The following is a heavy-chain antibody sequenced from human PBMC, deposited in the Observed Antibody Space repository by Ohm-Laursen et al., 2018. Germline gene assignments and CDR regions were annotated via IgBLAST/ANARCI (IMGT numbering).Heavy chain of an antibody. CDR3: ATAPPSGYSYGFDY. Sequence: ASVKVSCKASGYTFTGYYMHWVRQAPGKGLEWMGGFDPEDGETIYAQKFQGRVTMTEDTSTDTAYMELSSLRSEDTAVYYCATAPPSGYSYGFDYWGQGTLVTVSS. D-gene: IGHD5-18*01. CDR2: FDPEDGET. CDR1: GYTFTGYY. J-gene: IGHJ4*02. V-gene: IGHV1-24*01.